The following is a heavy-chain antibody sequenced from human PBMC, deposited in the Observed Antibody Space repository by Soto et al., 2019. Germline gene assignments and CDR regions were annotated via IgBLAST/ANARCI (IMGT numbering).Heavy chain of an antibody. V-gene: IGHV3-15*07. CDR1: GFIVTTAW. CDR2: IKSKTDGGTT. J-gene: IGHJ4*02. Sequence: GGSLRLSCTAEGFIVTTAWMHWVRQAPGKGLEWVGRIKSKTDGGTTDYAAPLKGGITISRDDSKNTLYLQMNNLKTEDTAVYYCTSFRAGYWGQGTLVTVS. CDR3: TSFRAGY.